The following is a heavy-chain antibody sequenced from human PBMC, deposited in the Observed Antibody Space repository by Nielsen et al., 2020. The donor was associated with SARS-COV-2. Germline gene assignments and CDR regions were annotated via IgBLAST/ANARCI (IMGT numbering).Heavy chain of an antibody. J-gene: IGHJ4*02. CDR3: ATDGFSFGTFDY. D-gene: IGHD1-1*01. Sequence: WIRQPPGKGLEWLAYIHYSGTANYNPSLKSRGLVSIDTSKNQFSLKLSSVTAADTAVYYCATDGFSFGTFDYWGQGALGTVSS. V-gene: IGHV4-59*01. CDR2: IHYSGTA.